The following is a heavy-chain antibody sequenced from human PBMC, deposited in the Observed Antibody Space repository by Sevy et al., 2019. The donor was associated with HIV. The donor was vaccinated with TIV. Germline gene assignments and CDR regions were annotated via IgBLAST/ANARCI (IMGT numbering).Heavy chain of an antibody. D-gene: IGHD4-17*01. J-gene: IGHJ4*02. CDR1: GGTFSSYA. Sequence: ASVKVSCKASGGTFSSYAISWVRQAPGQGLEWMEGIIPIFGTANYAQKFQGRVTITADESTSTAYMELSSLRSEDTAVYYAVRGSPLYGDYTRSPFDYWGQGTLVTVSS. CDR2: IIPIFGTA. V-gene: IGHV1-69*13. CDR3: VRGSPLYGDYTRSPFDY.